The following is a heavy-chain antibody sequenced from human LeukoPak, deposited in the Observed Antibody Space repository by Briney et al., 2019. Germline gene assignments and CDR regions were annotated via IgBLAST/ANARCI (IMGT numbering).Heavy chain of an antibody. V-gene: IGHV3-7*01. Sequence: GGSLRLSCAASGFTFSSYWMSWVRQAPGKGLEWVANIKQDGSEKYYVDSVKGRFTISRDNAKNSLYLQMNSLRVEDTAVYYCAREGTPYSSDYWGQGTLVTVSP. CDR3: AREGTPYSSDY. J-gene: IGHJ4*02. D-gene: IGHD6-13*01. CDR1: GFTFSSYW. CDR2: IKQDGSEK.